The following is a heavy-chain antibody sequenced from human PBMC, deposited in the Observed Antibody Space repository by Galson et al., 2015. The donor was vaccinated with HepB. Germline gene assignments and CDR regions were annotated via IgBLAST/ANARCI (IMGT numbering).Heavy chain of an antibody. Sequence: QSGAEVTKPGESLRISCKGSGYSFTSYWISWARQMPGKGLEWMGRIDPSDSYTNYSPSFQGHVTISADKSISTAYLQWSSLKASDTAMYYCARTNYDILTGYLNWFDPWGQGTLVTVSS. V-gene: IGHV5-10-1*01. D-gene: IGHD3-9*01. J-gene: IGHJ5*02. CDR3: ARTNYDILTGYLNWFDP. CDR1: GYSFTSYW. CDR2: IDPSDSYT.